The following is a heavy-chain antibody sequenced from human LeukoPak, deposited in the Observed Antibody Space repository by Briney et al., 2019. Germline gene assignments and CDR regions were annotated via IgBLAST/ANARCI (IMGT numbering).Heavy chain of an antibody. V-gene: IGHV3-23*01. Sequence: GGSLRLSCGASGSTFSSCAMSWVRQAPGKGLEWVSAISGSGGITYYADSVKGRFTTSRDNSKNTLYLQMNSLRAEDTAVYYCAKDDKGADFWSGYCFDYWGQGTLVPVSS. CDR3: AKDDKGADFWSGYCFDY. CDR1: GSTFSSCA. CDR2: ISGSGGIT. D-gene: IGHD3-3*01. J-gene: IGHJ4*02.